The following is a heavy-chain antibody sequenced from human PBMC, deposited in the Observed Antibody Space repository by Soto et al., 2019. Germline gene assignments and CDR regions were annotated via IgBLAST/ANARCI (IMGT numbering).Heavy chain of an antibody. V-gene: IGHV3-30*18. D-gene: IGHD6-6*01. Sequence: GGSLRLSCAASGFTFSSYGMHWVRQAPGKGLEWVAVISYDGSNKYYADSVKGRFTISRDNSKNTLYLQMNSLRAEDTAVYYCAKVRSSSSEVPLYYYYGMDVWGQGTTVTVSS. J-gene: IGHJ6*02. CDR3: AKVRSSSSEVPLYYYYGMDV. CDR1: GFTFSSYG. CDR2: ISYDGSNK.